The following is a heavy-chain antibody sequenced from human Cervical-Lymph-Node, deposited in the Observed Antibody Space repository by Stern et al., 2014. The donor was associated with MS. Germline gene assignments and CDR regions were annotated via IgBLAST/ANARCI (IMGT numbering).Heavy chain of an antibody. Sequence: QVQPQESGPGLVKPSQTLSLTCTVSGDSISSGSYYWSWIRQPAGKGLEWIGRVYFSGSTRYNPSLKSRVTISIDTSKNQFSLNLSSVTAADTAVYYCARALSRSWYDGVFDQWGQGTLVTVSS. CDR3: ARALSRSWYDGVFDQ. V-gene: IGHV4-61*02. J-gene: IGHJ4*02. D-gene: IGHD6-13*01. CDR2: VYFSGST. CDR1: GDSISSGSYY.